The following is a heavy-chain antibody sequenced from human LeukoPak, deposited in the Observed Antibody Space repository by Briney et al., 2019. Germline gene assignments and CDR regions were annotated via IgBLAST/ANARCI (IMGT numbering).Heavy chain of an antibody. CDR2: ISGSGGST. CDR3: AKDRYGDLDY. D-gene: IGHD4-17*01. V-gene: IGHV3-23*01. J-gene: IGHJ4*02. Sequence: GGSLRLSCAASGFTFSSYAMSWVRQAPRKGLEWVSAISGSGGSTYYADSVKGRFTISRDNSKSTLYLQMNSLRAEDTAVYYCAKDRYGDLDYWGQGTLVTVSS. CDR1: GFTFSSYA.